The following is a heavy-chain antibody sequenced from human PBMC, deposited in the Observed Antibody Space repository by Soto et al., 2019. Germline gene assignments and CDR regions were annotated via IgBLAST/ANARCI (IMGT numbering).Heavy chain of an antibody. CDR3: AARNFDY. CDR1: GSMFSTYG. Sequence: GGSLRLSCAAPGSMFSTYGMNWVRQAPGKGLEWVAIMSSDGGFKSYADSVKGRFTISRDNSKNSLFLQMDSLRVEDTAVYYCAARNFDYWGQGTVVTVSS. J-gene: IGHJ4*02. CDR2: MSSDGGFK. V-gene: IGHV3-30*03.